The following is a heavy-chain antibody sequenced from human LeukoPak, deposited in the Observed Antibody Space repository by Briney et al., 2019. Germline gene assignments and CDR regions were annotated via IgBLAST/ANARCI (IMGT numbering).Heavy chain of an antibody. CDR3: ARTTYGDY. D-gene: IGHD1-1*01. CDR1: GFTLSTYW. V-gene: IGHV3-7*02. Sequence: GGSLRLSCAASGFTLSTYWMTWVRQAPRKGLEWAAAIKSDGSETYNLDSVKGRFTISRDNAKNSVYLQMSSLRAEDTAVYYCARTTYGDYWGQGTVVTVSS. CDR2: IKSDGSET. J-gene: IGHJ4*02.